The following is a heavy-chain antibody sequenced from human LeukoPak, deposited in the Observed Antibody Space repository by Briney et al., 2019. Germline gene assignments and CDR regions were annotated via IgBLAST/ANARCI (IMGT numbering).Heavy chain of an antibody. J-gene: IGHJ1*01. CDR2: IGGAGDRI. CDR3: AKAYYDDRDYYYGALPH. D-gene: IGHD3-22*01. Sequence: GGSLSLSCTVPGFSLRHYAMSWVRQAPGKGLEWVSGIGGAGDRIHYADSVRGRFTISKDISEATLYLQMSSLRAEDTAVYYCAKAYYDDRDYYYGALPHWSQGTLVTVSS. V-gene: IGHV3-23*01. CDR1: GFSLRHYA.